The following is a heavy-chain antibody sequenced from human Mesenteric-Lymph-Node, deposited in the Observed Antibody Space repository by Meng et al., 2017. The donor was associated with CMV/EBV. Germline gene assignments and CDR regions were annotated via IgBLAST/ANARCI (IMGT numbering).Heavy chain of an antibody. J-gene: IGHJ4*02. V-gene: IGHV3-21*01. Sequence: GESLKISCAASGFTFSSYSMNWVRQAPGKGLEWASSISSSSSYIYYADSVKGRFTISRDNAKNSLYLQMNGLRAEDTAVYYCARDGGYYSSDYWGQGTLVTVSS. D-gene: IGHD2-15*01. CDR3: ARDGGYYSSDY. CDR1: GFTFSSYS. CDR2: ISSSSSYI.